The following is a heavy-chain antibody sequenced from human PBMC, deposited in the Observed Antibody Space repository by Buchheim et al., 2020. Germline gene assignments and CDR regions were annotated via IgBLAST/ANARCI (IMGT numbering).Heavy chain of an antibody. Sequence: QLQLQESGPGLVKPSETLSLTCTVSGGSISSSGYYWGWIRQPPGPGLEWIGSINYSGTTYYNPSLKSRVTISVEASWNPVSLKLNSVMAADTAVDYCARMVKEINRYPGSSYHDYWGQGTL. CDR3: ARMVKEINRYPGSSYHDY. J-gene: IGHJ4*02. CDR1: GGSISSSGYY. D-gene: IGHD6-6*01. V-gene: IGHV4-39*01. CDR2: INYSGTT.